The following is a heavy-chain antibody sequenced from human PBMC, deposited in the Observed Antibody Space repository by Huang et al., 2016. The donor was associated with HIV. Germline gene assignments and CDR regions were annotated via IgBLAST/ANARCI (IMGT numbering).Heavy chain of an antibody. Sequence: QVQLVQSGAEVKTPGASVKVSCKASGYTFSSHDINWVRHAPGQGLEWMGGMNHKGGNKGYSQKFQGRVNSTRSTSITTADMELSSLRSADTAVYYCVRGTRYGDYGLRHYYYYMDVWGKGTTVTVSS. CDR2: MNHKGGNK. CDR1: GYTFSSHD. D-gene: IGHD4-17*01. J-gene: IGHJ6*03. V-gene: IGHV1-8*01. CDR3: VRGTRYGDYGLRHYYYYMDV.